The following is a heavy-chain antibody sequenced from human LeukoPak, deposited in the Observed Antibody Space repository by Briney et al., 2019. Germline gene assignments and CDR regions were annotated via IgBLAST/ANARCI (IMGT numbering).Heavy chain of an antibody. CDR1: GFPFSVYE. CDR3: ALLAVASDFDY. J-gene: IGHJ4*02. CDR2: IASSGTTR. Sequence: PGGSLRLSCAVSGFPFSVYEMNWVRQAPGKGLEWVSNIASSGTTRYYADSVKGRFSISRDNAENSLYLQMNSLGVEDTGIYYCALLAVASDFDYWGQGALVTVSS. V-gene: IGHV3-48*03. D-gene: IGHD6-19*01.